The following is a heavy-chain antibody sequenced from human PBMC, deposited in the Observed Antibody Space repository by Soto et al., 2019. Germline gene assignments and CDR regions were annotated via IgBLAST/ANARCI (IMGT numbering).Heavy chain of an antibody. CDR2: IYYSGST. V-gene: IGHV4-59*01. J-gene: IGHJ3*02. D-gene: IGHD3-22*01. CDR1: GGSISSYY. Sequence: SETLSLTCTVSGGSISSYYWSWIRQPPGKGLEWIGYIYYSGSTNYTPSLKSRVTISVDTSKNQFSLKLCSVTAADTAVYYCARDLYDSSGYYDFDAFDIWGQGKMVTVSS. CDR3: ARDLYDSSGYYDFDAFDI.